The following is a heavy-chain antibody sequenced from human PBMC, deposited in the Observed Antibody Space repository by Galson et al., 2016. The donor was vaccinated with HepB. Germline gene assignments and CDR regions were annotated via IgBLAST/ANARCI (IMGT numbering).Heavy chain of an antibody. CDR1: RFTFSDYY. Sequence: SLRLSCAASRFTFSDYYMHWVRQGSGRGLMWVSRISSDGNTTTYADSVKGRFTISRDNAKNTLYLQMNSLRAEDTAMYFCTRDLATVADTWFDPWGQGTLVTVSS. J-gene: IGHJ5*02. CDR2: ISSDGNTT. D-gene: IGHD6-19*01. CDR3: TRDLATVADTWFDP. V-gene: IGHV3-74*01.